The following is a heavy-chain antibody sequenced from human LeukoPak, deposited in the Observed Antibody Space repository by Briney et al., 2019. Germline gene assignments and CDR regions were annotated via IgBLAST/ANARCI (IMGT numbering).Heavy chain of an antibody. J-gene: IGHJ4*02. Sequence: SVNVSCKASGGTFSSYAISWVRQAPGQGLEWMGGIIPIFGTANYAQKFQGRVTITADESTSTAYMELSSLRSEDTAVYYCARSPVPAAAIDYWGQGTLVTVSS. D-gene: IGHD2-2*01. CDR3: ARSPVPAAAIDY. CDR2: IIPIFGTA. CDR1: GGTFSSYA. V-gene: IGHV1-69*13.